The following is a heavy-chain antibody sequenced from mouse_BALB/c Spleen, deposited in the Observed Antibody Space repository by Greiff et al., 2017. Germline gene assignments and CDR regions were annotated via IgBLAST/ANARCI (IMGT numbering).Heavy chain of an antibody. D-gene: IGHD4-1*01. Sequence: EVMVVESGGGLVKPGGSLKLSCAASGFTFSSYAMSWVRQSPEKRLEWVAEISSGGSYTYYPDTVTGRFTISRDNAKNTLYLEMSSLRSEDTAMYYCASGNAGTWFAYWGQGTLVTVSA. CDR1: GFTFSSYA. J-gene: IGHJ3*01. V-gene: IGHV5-9-4*01. CDR2: ISSGGSYT. CDR3: ASGNAGTWFAY.